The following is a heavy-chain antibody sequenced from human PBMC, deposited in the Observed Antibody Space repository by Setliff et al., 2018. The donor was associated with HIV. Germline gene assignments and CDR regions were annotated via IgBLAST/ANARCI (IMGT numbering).Heavy chain of an antibody. CDR2: IIPSFDIT. Sequence: SVKVSCKASGGTFNTYDISWVRQAPGQGLEWMGGIIPSFDITNYAQKFRGRVTTTADKSTSTAYMELSSLRSEDTAVYYCARALTSGGFYYYYMDVWGKGTTVTVSS. J-gene: IGHJ6*03. CDR1: GGTFNTYD. CDR3: ARALTSGGFYYYYMDV. V-gene: IGHV1-69*10. D-gene: IGHD3-9*01.